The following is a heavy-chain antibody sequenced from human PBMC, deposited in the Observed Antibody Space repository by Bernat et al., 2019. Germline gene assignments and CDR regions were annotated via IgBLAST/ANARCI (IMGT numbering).Heavy chain of an antibody. CDR2: IYYSGST. CDR3: ARDYCSGGTCFEYLQH. CDR1: GGSISSGGHY. V-gene: IGHV4-31*03. D-gene: IGHD2-15*01. J-gene: IGHJ1*01. Sequence: QLQLQESGPGLVKPSQTLSLTCTVSGGSISSGGHYWSWIRQHPGTGLEWIGYIYYSGSTFYNPSLKSRVTISVDTSKNQFSLKLSSVTAADTAVYYCARDYCSGGTCFEYLQHWGQGTLVTVSS.